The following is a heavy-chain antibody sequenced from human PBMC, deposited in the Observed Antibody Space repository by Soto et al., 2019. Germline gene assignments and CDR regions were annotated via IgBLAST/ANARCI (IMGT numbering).Heavy chain of an antibody. CDR2: IYYSGST. D-gene: IGHD2-15*01. Sequence: QVQLQESGPGLVKPSETLSLTCTVSGASMNNYYWTWIRQPPGKGLEWIGYIYYSGSTIYNPSLETRVTISVDPPKNHFSLKLTSVTAADAALYYCARLRCSGDSCPSKGTFDYWGQGSLVTASS. V-gene: IGHV4-59*08. J-gene: IGHJ4*02. CDR3: ARLRCSGDSCPSKGTFDY. CDR1: GASMNNYY.